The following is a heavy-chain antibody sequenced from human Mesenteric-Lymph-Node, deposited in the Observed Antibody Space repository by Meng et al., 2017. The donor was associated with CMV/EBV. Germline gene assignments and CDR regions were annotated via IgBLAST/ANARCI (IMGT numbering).Heavy chain of an antibody. CDR3: ARDSRGYGDWLPRY. V-gene: IGHV4-39*07. J-gene: IGHJ4*02. CDR1: GGSISSSSYY. D-gene: IGHD4-17*01. CDR2: IYYSGST. Sequence: SETLSLTCTVSGGSISSSSYYWGWIRQPPGKGLEWIGSIYYSGSTYYNPSLKSRVTISVDTSKNQFSLKLSSVTAADTAVYYCARDSRGYGDWLPRYWGQGTLVTVSS.